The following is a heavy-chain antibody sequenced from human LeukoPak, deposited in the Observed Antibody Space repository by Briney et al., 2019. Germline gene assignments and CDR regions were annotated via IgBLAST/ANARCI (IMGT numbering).Heavy chain of an antibody. Sequence: PSQTLSLTCTVSGGSFTSADNYCSWIRQPPGKGLEWIGYIHYSGSTFYNPSLKSRVTMSVDTPKNQFSLKLNSVTAADTAVYYCARGELLYDYWGQGTLVTVSS. V-gene: IGHV4-30-4*01. J-gene: IGHJ4*02. CDR1: GGSFTSADNY. D-gene: IGHD2-21*02. CDR3: ARGELLYDY. CDR2: IHYSGST.